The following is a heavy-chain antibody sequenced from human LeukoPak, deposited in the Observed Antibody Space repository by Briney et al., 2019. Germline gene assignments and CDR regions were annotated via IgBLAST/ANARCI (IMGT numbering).Heavy chain of an antibody. V-gene: IGHV4-59*02. CDR1: GGSVISYF. J-gene: IGHJ4*02. CDR3: ARTNNVFYYFDY. CDR2: IYSSGST. D-gene: IGHD1/OR15-1a*01. Sequence: PSETLSLTCTVSGGSVISYFWSWIRQPPGKGLEWIGYIYSSGSTVYNPSLKSRLTMSVDTSKNQVSLKLRSVTAADTAVYYCARTNNVFYYFDYWGQGTLVTVSS.